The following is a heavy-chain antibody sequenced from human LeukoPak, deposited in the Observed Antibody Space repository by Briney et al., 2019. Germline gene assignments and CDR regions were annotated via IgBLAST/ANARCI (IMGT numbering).Heavy chain of an antibody. CDR2: INADNGNT. CDR3: ARGPGGSWAPFDY. Sequence: ASVKVSCKASGYTFTSYAMHWVRQAPGQRLEWMGWINADNGNTEHSQKFQGRVTIVRDTSASTAYMELSSLKSEDTAVYYCARGPGGSWAPFDYWGQGTLVTVSS. V-gene: IGHV1-3*01. D-gene: IGHD6-13*01. J-gene: IGHJ4*02. CDR1: GYTFTSYA.